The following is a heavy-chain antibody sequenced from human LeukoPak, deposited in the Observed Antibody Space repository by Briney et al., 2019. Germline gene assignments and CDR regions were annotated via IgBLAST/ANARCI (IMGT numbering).Heavy chain of an antibody. CDR3: TRVAIVALDY. D-gene: IGHD2-21*01. CDR1: GFTFGDYA. V-gene: IGHV3-49*04. CDR2: IRSKAYGGTT. Sequence: GGSLRLSCTASGFTFGDYAMSWVCQAPGKGLEWVGFIRSKAYGGTTEYAASVKGRFTISRDDSKSIAYLQMNSLKTEDTAVYYCTRVAIVALDYWGQGTLVTVSS. J-gene: IGHJ4*02.